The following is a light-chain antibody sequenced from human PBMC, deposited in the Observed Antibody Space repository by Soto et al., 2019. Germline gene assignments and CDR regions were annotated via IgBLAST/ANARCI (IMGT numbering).Light chain of an antibody. J-gene: IGKJ4*01. V-gene: IGKV1-6*01. CDR2: AAS. CDR3: IPDYNYPPT. Sequence: IQMTQSPSSLSASVGDRVTITCRASQSISSYLNWYQQKPGKAPKLLIYAASSLQSGVPSRFSGSGSGTDFTLTLSRLQNEDFATYYCIPDYNYPPTFGGGTKVDIK. CDR1: QSISSY.